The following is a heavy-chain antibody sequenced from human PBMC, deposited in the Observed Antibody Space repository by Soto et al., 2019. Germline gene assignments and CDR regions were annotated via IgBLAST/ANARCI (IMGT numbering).Heavy chain of an antibody. CDR1: GFTFSTYG. J-gene: IGHJ4*02. CDR3: ARDGPFFEY. V-gene: IGHV3-30*03. CDR2: ISFEGRNK. Sequence: SLRLSCAVSGFTFSTYGMHWVRQAPGEGLEWVAAISFEGRNKYYADSVKGRFTISRDNSKSTLYLQMNSLRAEDTAVYYCARDGPFFEYWGQGTLVTVSS.